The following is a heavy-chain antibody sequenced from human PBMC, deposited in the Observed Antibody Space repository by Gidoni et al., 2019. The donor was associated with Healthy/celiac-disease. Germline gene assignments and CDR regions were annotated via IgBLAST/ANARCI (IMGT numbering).Heavy chain of an antibody. V-gene: IGHV3-23*01. CDR1: GLTFSSYA. D-gene: IGHD2-15*01. CDR3: AKDYCSGGSCYSPSFDY. Sequence: EVQLLESGGGLVQPGGSLRLSCAASGLTFSSYAMSWVRQAPGKGLEWVSAISGSGGSTYYADSVKGRFTISRDNSKNTLYLQMNSLRAEDTAVYYCAKDYCSGGSCYSPSFDYWGQGTLVTVSS. CDR2: ISGSGGST. J-gene: IGHJ4*02.